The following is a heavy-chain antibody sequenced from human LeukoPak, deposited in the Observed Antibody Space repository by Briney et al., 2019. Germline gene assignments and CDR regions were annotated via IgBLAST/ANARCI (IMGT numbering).Heavy chain of an antibody. CDR2: INPNSGGT. CDR1: GYTFTGYY. CDR3: ARRYFDWLFAFDI. V-gene: IGHV1-2*02. Sequence: ASVKVSCKTSGYTFTGYYMHWVRQAPGQGLEWMGWINPNSGGTNYAQKFQGRVTMTRDTSISTAYMELSRLRSDDTAVYYCARRYFDWLFAFDIWGQGTMVTVSS. D-gene: IGHD3-9*01. J-gene: IGHJ3*02.